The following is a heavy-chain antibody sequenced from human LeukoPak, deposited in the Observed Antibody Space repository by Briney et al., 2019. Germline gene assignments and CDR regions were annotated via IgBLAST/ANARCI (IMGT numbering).Heavy chain of an antibody. CDR2: IWYDGSNK. CDR1: GFTFSSYG. D-gene: IGHD6-19*01. V-gene: IGHV3-33*06. Sequence: GGSLRLSCAAPGFTFSSYGMHWVRQAPGKGLVWVAVIWYDGSNKYYADSVKGRFTISRDNSKNTLYLQMNSLRAEDTAVYYCAKDYRDIAVARFDYWGQGTLVTVSS. J-gene: IGHJ4*02. CDR3: AKDYRDIAVARFDY.